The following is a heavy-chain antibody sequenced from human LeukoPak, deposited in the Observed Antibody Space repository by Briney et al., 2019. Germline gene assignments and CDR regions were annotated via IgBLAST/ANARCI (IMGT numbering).Heavy chain of an antibody. Sequence: GGSLRLSCAASGFTFSSYSMNWVRQAPGKGLEWVSSISSSSSYIYYADSVKGRFTISRDNAKNSLYLQMNSLRAEDTAVYYCARDRRIAVAGTGFDYWGQGTLVTVSS. V-gene: IGHV3-21*01. CDR1: GFTFSSYS. CDR2: ISSSSSYI. CDR3: ARDRRIAVAGTGFDY. J-gene: IGHJ4*02. D-gene: IGHD6-19*01.